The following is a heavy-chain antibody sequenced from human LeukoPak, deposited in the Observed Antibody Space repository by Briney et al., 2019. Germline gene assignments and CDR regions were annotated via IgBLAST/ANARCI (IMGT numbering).Heavy chain of an antibody. V-gene: IGHV3-23*01. CDR2: VSDNGGRT. D-gene: IGHD1-26*01. J-gene: IGHJ4*02. Sequence: GGSLRLSCAASGFTFNSYAMSWVRQAPGKGLEWVSSVSDNGGRTYYTDSVKGRFTISRDNSKNTLYLQMNSLRAEDTAVYYCAKDVYSGSYHFDYWGQGTLVTVSS. CDR1: GFTFNSYA. CDR3: AKDVYSGSYHFDY.